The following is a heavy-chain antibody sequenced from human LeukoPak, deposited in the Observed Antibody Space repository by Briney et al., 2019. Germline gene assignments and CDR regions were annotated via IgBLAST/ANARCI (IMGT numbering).Heavy chain of an antibody. CDR1: GGSISSYY. Sequence: SETLSLTCTVSGGSISSYYWSWIWQPPGKGLEWIGYIYYSGSTNYNPSLKSRVSISVDTSKNQFSLKLSSVTAADTAVYYCARDNYYYYMDVWGKGTTVTVSS. J-gene: IGHJ6*03. CDR2: IYYSGST. V-gene: IGHV4-59*01. CDR3: ARDNYYYYMDV.